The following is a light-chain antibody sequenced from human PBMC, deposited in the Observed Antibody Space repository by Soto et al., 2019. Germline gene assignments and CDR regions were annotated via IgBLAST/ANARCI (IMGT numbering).Light chain of an antibody. CDR2: RAS. V-gene: IGKV1-5*03. Sequence: DIQMTQSPSTLSASVGDRVTITCRASQSINSLLAWYQQKPGKAPKLLIYRASSLETGVPSRFSGSGSGTEFTLTITSPQPDDFATYYCQQYNSYWTFGQGTKVEIK. CDR3: QQYNSYWT. CDR1: QSINSL. J-gene: IGKJ1*01.